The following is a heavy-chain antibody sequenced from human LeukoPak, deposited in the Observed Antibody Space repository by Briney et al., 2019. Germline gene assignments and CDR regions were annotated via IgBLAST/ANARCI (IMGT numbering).Heavy chain of an antibody. CDR3: ARGKGVGARARFDP. D-gene: IGHD1-26*01. Sequence: SETLSLTCAVYGGSFSGYYWSWIRQPPGKGLEWIGYIYYSGSTYYNPSLKSRVTISVDTSKNQFSLKLSSVTAADTAVYYCARGKGVGARARFDPWGQGTLVTVSS. CDR1: GGSFSGYY. J-gene: IGHJ5*02. V-gene: IGHV4-34*01. CDR2: IYYSGST.